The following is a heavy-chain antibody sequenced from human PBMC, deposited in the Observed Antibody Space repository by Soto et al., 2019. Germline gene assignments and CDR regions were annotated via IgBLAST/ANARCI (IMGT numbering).Heavy chain of an antibody. CDR1: GGSISSAAYC. D-gene: IGHD7-27*01. V-gene: IGHV4-30-4*01. Sequence: SETLSLTYTFSGGSISSAAYCWSWIRQSPDKGLEWIGHIYDGGTTYSSPSLKGRVTISADTSETQFSLKLSSVSAADTAVYYCARGPSGDKIDYWGQGIQVTVSS. J-gene: IGHJ4*02. CDR2: IYDGGTT. CDR3: ARGPSGDKIDY.